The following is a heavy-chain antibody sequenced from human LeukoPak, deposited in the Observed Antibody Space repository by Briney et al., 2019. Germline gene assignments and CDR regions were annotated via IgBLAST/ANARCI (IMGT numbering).Heavy chain of an antibody. V-gene: IGHV4-4*09. CDR3: ARQVGGSYYYYYYYMDV. J-gene: IGHJ6*03. CDR2: IYTRGST. D-gene: IGHD1-26*01. Sequence: SETLSLTCSVSDGSINSYYWSWIRQPPGKGLEWIGYIYTRGSTNYNPSLKSRVTISVATSKNQFSLKLSSVTAADTAVYYCARQVGGSYYYYYYYMDVWGKGTTVTVSS. CDR1: DGSINSYY.